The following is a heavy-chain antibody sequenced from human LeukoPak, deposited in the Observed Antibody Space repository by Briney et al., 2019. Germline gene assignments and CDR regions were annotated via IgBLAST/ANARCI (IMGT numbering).Heavy chain of an antibody. CDR3: AREGIAAAGRDY. CDR2: ISAYNGNT. D-gene: IGHD6-13*01. CDR1: GYTFTSYG. Sequence: ASVKVSCKASGYTFTSYGISWARQAPGQGLEWMGWISAYNGNTNYAQKLQGRVTMTTDKSTSTAYMELSSLRSEDTAVYYCAREGIAAAGRDYWGQGTLVTVSS. J-gene: IGHJ4*02. V-gene: IGHV1-18*01.